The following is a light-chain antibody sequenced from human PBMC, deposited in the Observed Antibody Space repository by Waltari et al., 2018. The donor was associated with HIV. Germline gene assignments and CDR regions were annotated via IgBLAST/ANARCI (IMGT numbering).Light chain of an antibody. V-gene: IGKV3-15*01. J-gene: IGKJ1*01. CDR2: DSS. CDR3: QQYKAWPRT. Sequence: EIVMTQSPASLSVSPGERATLSCRASQSLSSDLAWYQHKPGQAPRLLIYDSSTRATGIPVRFSGSGSGTEFTLTISSLQSEDFATYYCQQYKAWPRTFGQGTKVEI. CDR1: QSLSSD.